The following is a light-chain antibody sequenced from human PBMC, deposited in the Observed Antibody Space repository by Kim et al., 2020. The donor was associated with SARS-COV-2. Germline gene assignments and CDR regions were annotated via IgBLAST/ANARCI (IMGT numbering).Light chain of an antibody. Sequence: DIQMTQSPSSLSASIGDRVTITCRASQSISNYLNWYQQKPGKAPTLLIYATSSLQSGVPSRFSGSGSGTDFTLTIRSLQPGDFATYYCQQSHSAPYTFGQGTKLEI. CDR3: QQSHSAPYT. CDR1: QSISNY. J-gene: IGKJ2*01. V-gene: IGKV1-39*01. CDR2: ATS.